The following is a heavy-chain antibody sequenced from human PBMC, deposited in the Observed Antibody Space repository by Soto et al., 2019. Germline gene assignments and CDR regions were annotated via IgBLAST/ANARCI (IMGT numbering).Heavy chain of an antibody. D-gene: IGHD2-15*01. V-gene: IGHV1-69*01. Sequence: QVQLVQSGAEVKKPGSSVKVSCKAPGGTFSSYAISWVRQAPGQGLEWMGGIIPIFGTANYAQKFQGRVXXXXXXXXXXXXXXXXXXXXXXXXXXYXARSQGGSSSLDIYYYYYYGMDVWGQGXT. CDR3: ARSQGGSSSLDIYYYYYYGMDV. CDR1: GGTFSSYA. J-gene: IGHJ6*02. CDR2: IIPIFGTA.